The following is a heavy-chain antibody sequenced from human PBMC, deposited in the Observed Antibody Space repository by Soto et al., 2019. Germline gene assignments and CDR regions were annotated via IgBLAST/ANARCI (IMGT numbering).Heavy chain of an antibody. CDR2: INHSGST. CDR1: GGSFSGYY. D-gene: IGHD3-10*01. V-gene: IGHV4-34*01. CDR3: ARGPRYGSGLGY. Sequence: SETLSLTCAVYGGSFSGYYWSWIRQPPGKGLEWIGEINHSGSTNYNPSLKSRVTISVDTSKNQFSLKLSSVTAADTAVYYCARGPRYGSGLGYWGQGTLVTVPQ. J-gene: IGHJ4*02.